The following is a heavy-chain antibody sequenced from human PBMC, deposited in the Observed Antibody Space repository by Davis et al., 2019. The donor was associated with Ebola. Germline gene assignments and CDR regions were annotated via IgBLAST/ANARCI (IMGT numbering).Heavy chain of an antibody. CDR2: IKPDGSDK. J-gene: IGHJ4*02. CDR3: TRGYGWTDY. D-gene: IGHD5-18*01. V-gene: IGHV3-7*03. CDR1: GFIFSNYW. Sequence: GESLKISCAASGFIFSNYWMTWVRQAPGKGLEWVANIKPDGSDKFYVDSVKGRFTISRDNAKNSLYLQMNSLRAEDTAVYYCTRGYGWTDYWGQGTLVTVSS.